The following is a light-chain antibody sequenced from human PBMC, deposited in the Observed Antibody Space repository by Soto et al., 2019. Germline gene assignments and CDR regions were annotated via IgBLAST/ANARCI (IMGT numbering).Light chain of an antibody. Sequence: EIVMTQSPATLSVSPGERATLSCRASQSVRSNYLAWYQQKPGQAPRLLIYDASTRATGIPTRFSGSGSGTEFTLTISSLQSEDLAVYFCQQYSDWPLTFGPGNKVDI. V-gene: IGKV3-15*01. CDR2: DAS. CDR3: QQYSDWPLT. CDR1: QSVRSN. J-gene: IGKJ3*01.